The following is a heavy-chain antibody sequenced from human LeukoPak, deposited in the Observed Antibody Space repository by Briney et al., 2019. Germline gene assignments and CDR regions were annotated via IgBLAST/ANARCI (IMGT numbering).Heavy chain of an antibody. CDR1: GYPFESYG. Sequence: ASVKVSCKASGYPFESYGMTWVRQAPGQGLEWIGWISGFNGNTNYSQRFQGRVTMTTDAVSSTAYVELRGLRLDDIAIIYCARGGSYRSESIDYWGQGTLVTVSS. D-gene: IGHD3-16*02. CDR2: ISGFNGNT. J-gene: IGHJ4*02. V-gene: IGHV1-18*03. CDR3: ARGGSYRSESIDY.